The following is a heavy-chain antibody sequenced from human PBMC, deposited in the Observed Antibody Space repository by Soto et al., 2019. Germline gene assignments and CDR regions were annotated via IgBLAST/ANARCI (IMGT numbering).Heavy chain of an antibody. D-gene: IGHD6-19*01. CDR2: IVGSGGRT. J-gene: IGHJ4*02. CDR1: GFTFSAFA. V-gene: IGHV3-23*01. CDR3: AKDPAGMYSSGWSQSFDF. Sequence: EVQLLESGGGLVQPGGSLTLSCAASGFTFSAFALSWVRQAPGEGLEWVSGIVGSGGRTYYADPVKGRFTISRDNSKNTVYLQMSSLRAEDTAMYYCAKDPAGMYSSGWSQSFDFWGQGTQVTVSS.